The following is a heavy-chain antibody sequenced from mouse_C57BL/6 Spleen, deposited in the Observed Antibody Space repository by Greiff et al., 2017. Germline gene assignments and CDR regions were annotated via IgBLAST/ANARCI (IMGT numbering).Heavy chain of an antibody. CDR1: GFTFSSYT. Sequence: EVQVVESGGGLVKPGGSLKLSCAASGFTFSSYTMSWVRQTPEKRLEWVATISGGGGNTYYPDSVKGRFTISRDNAKNTLYLQMSSLRSEDTALYYCARHGYSNYEAMDYWGQGTSVTVSS. V-gene: IGHV5-9*01. CDR2: ISGGGGNT. J-gene: IGHJ4*01. D-gene: IGHD2-5*01. CDR3: ARHGYSNYEAMDY.